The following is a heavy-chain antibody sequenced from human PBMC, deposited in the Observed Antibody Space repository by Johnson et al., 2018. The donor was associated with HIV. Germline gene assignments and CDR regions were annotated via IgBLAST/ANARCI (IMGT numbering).Heavy chain of an antibody. CDR1: GFTFSSYG. CDR2: ISYDGRHK. V-gene: IGHV3-30*04. J-gene: IGHJ3*02. CDR3: SRDGALSVGSVFDI. Sequence: QVKLVESGGGVVQPGRSLRLSCAASGFTFSSYGMHWVRQAPGKGLDWVALISYDGRHKYSADSVKGRFTISSDNSKNTLYLQMNSLRAEATAVYYCSRDGALSVGSVFDIWGQGTMVTVSS. D-gene: IGHD1-26*01.